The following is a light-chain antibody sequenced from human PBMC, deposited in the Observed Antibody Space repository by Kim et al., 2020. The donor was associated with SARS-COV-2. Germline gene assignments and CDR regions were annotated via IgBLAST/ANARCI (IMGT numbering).Light chain of an antibody. CDR1: QSVGSN. CDR3: QQYNSRPLLLT. Sequence: EIVMTQSPATLSVFPGERATLSCKASQSVGSNLAWYQQKPGRAPRLLIYGASTRATGIPARFSGSGSGTEFTLTISSLLSEDYAIYYCQQYNSRPLLLTFGEGTKVDIK. J-gene: IGKJ4*01. CDR2: GAS. V-gene: IGKV3-15*01.